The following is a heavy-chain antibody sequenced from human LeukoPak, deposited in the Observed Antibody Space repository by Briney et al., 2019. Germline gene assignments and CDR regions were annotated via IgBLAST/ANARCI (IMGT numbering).Heavy chain of an antibody. V-gene: IGHV3-30-3*01. Sequence: PTGGPRSLPCAPSGFTFISNALNWFRQAPGKGLEGVEVISYDGSNKYYANSVKGRFTISRDNAKNSLYLQMNSLRAEDTAVYYCARGGSYYLSPDYGMDVWGQGTTVTVSS. D-gene: IGHD1-26*01. J-gene: IGHJ6*02. CDR2: ISYDGSNK. CDR3: ARGGSYYLSPDYGMDV. CDR1: GFTFISNA.